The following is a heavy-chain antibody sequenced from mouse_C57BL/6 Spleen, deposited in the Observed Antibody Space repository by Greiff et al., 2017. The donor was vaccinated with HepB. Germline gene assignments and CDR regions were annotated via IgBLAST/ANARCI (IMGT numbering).Heavy chain of an antibody. D-gene: IGHD1-1*01. J-gene: IGHJ4*01. CDR1: GYTFTSYG. Sequence: QVQLQQSGAELARPGASVKLSCKASGYTFTSYGISWVKQRTGQGLEWIGEIYPRSGNTYYNEKFKGKATLTADKSSSTSYMELRSLTSEDSAVYFCAKKNYGSCYAIDYWGEGTSVTFSS. V-gene: IGHV1-81*01. CDR2: IYPRSGNT. CDR3: AKKNYGSCYAIDY.